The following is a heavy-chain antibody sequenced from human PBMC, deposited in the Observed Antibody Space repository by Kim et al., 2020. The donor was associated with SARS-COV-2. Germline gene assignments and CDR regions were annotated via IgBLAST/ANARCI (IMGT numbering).Heavy chain of an antibody. V-gene: IGHV3-11*04. D-gene: IGHD3-16*01. J-gene: IGHJ3*02. CDR3: ARNFGAEDAFDI. Sequence: ANSVTGRFTITGDNAKSSLYLQMNGLRAEDTAVYYCARNFGAEDAFDIWGQGTMVTVSS.